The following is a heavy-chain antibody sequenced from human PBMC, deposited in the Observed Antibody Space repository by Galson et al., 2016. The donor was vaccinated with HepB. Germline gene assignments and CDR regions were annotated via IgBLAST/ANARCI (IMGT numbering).Heavy chain of an antibody. V-gene: IGHV1-18*01. CDR1: GYTFKNSG. CDR3: ARDYDVLIGYYIDFDYFDY. Sequence: SVKVSCKASGYTFKNSGISWVRQAPGQGLEWMGWISGYNGNTKYAQKFQGRVTMTTDTSTSTAYMELRSLRSDDTAVYYCARDYDVLIGYYIDFDYFDYWGQGTQVTVSS. CDR2: ISGYNGNT. J-gene: IGHJ4*02. D-gene: IGHD3-9*01.